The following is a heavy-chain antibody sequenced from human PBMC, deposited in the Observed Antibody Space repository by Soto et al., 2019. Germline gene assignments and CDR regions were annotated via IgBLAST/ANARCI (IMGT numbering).Heavy chain of an antibody. CDR3: AGQADSGYYPRDH. V-gene: IGHV4-39*01. D-gene: IGHD3-22*01. J-gene: IGHJ4*02. CDR1: SGSISSSPYY. Sequence: PETLSLTCTFSSGSISSSPYYWGWIRQPPGKGLEWIGSIYYSGSIYYNSSLKSRVTISVDTSNTQLSLMLSSVTAADTAVYYCAGQADSGYYPRDHWGQGTLVTVSS. CDR2: IYYSGSI.